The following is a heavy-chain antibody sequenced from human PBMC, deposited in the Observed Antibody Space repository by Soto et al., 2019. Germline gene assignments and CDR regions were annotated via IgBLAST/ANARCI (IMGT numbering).Heavy chain of an antibody. D-gene: IGHD5-18*01. CDR2: IDPSDSYT. J-gene: IGHJ6*02. CDR1: GYSFTSYW. CDR3: ARPGVDTAMVMGYYYGMDV. V-gene: IGHV5-10-1*01. Sequence: GESLKISCKGSGYSFTSYWISWVRQMPGKGLEWMGGIDPSDSYTNCSPSFQGHVTISADKSISTAYLQWSSLKASDTAMYYCARPGVDTAMVMGYYYGMDVWGQGTTVTVSS.